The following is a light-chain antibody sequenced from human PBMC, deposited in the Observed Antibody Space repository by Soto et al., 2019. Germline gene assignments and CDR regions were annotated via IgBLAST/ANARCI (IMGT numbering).Light chain of an antibody. CDR3: QQRSSWPPT. Sequence: IGLTQSPGTLSLSPGDAATLSCRASQSVRSNHLVWYQQRPGQAPRLLIYDASNRATGVPARFSGSGSGTDFTLTISSLEPEDFAVYYCQQRSSWPPTFGQGTRLEIK. CDR2: DAS. CDR1: QSVRSNH. V-gene: IGKV3-11*01. J-gene: IGKJ5*01.